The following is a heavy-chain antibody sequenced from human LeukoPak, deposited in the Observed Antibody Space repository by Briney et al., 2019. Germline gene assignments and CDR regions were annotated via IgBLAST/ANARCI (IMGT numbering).Heavy chain of an antibody. J-gene: IGHJ4*02. CDR1: GFTFSNYE. CDR2: ISSSGTLM. V-gene: IGHV3-48*03. D-gene: IGHD4-17*01. Sequence: GGSLRLSCAASGFTFSNYEMNWVRQAPGKGLEWVSYISSSGTLMFYSDSVKGRFTISRDNASVSLQMNSLRAEDTALYYCARSITDYGDYGSPFFDYWGQGTLVTVSS. CDR3: ARSITDYGDYGSPFFDY.